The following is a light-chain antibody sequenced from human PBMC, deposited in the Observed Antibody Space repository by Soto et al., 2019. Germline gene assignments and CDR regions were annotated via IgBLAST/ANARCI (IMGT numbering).Light chain of an antibody. CDR3: MQALQTPLT. V-gene: IGKV2-28*01. J-gene: IGKJ4*01. CDR2: LGS. CDR1: QSILHSNGYNY. Sequence: DIVMTQSPLSLPVTPGEPASISCRSSQSILHSNGYNYLDWYLQKPGQSPQLLIYLGSNRASGVPDRFSGSGSGTDFTLKISRVEAEDVGVYYCMQALQTPLTFVGGTKVEIK.